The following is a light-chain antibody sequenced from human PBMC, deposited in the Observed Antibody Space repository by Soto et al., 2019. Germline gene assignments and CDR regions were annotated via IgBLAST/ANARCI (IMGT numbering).Light chain of an antibody. CDR1: QSISSY. CDR3: QQSYSALWT. V-gene: IGKV1-39*01. Sequence: DIQMTQSPSSLSASVGDRVTITCRASQSISSYLNWYQQKPGKAPKLLIYAASSLQSGVPSRFSGSGSGTDFTLTISSLQPEEFATYYCQQSYSALWTCGQGTEVDIK. CDR2: AAS. J-gene: IGKJ1*01.